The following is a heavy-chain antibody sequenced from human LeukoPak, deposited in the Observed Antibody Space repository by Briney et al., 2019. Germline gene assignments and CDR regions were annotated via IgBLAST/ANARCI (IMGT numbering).Heavy chain of an antibody. CDR1: GYTFTGYY. J-gene: IGHJ4*02. D-gene: IGHD2-15*01. Sequence: ASVKVSCKASGYTFTGYYMHWVRQAPGQGLEWMGWINPNSGGTNYAQKFQGWVTMTRDTSISTAYMELSRLRSDDTAVYYCARQRGGCSPVHYFDYWGQGTLVTVSS. CDR2: INPNSGGT. V-gene: IGHV1-2*04. CDR3: ARQRGGCSPVHYFDY.